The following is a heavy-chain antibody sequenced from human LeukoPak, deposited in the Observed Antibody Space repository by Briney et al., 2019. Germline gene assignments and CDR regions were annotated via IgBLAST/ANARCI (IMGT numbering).Heavy chain of an antibody. D-gene: IGHD3-22*01. CDR1: GGSINSYY. V-gene: IGHV4-59*01. J-gene: IGHJ3*02. CDR2: IYYSRST. Sequence: SETLSLTCTVSGGSINSYYWSWIRQPPGKGLEWVGYIYYSRSTNYNPSLKSRVTISVDTSKSQFSLKLSSVSAADTAVYYCARVPVVVITAGAFDTWGQGKMVTVSS. CDR3: ARVPVVVITAGAFDT.